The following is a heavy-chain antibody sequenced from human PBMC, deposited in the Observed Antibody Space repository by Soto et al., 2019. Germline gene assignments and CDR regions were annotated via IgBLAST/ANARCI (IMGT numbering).Heavy chain of an antibody. CDR1: GYTFTSYG. J-gene: IGHJ5*02. D-gene: IGHD1-7*01. V-gene: IGHV1-18*01. Sequence: GASVKVSCKASGYTFTSYGISWVRQAPGQGLEWMGWISAYNGNTNYAQKLQGRVTMTTDTSTSTAYMELRSLRSDDTAVYYCARDLLITGTSGWFDPWGQGTLVTAPQ. CDR2: ISAYNGNT. CDR3: ARDLLITGTSGWFDP.